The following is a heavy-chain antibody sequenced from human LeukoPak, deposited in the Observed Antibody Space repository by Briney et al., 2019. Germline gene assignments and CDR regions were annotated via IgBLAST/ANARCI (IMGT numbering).Heavy chain of an antibody. V-gene: IGHV4-4*07. CDR2: IYPNEGRT. CDR3: ARHAPESYFDY. J-gene: IGHJ4*02. D-gene: IGHD3-10*01. CDR1: GDSISSYY. Sequence: SETLSLTCSVSGDSISSYYWSWIRQPAGKGLEWIGRIYPNEGRTDDNPSLKSRVTMSLDTSKNQWSLKLRSVTAADTAVYYCARHAPESYFDYWGQGTLVTVSS.